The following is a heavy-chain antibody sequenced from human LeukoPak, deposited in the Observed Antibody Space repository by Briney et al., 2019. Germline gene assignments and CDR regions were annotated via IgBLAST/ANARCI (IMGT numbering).Heavy chain of an antibody. CDR1: GGTFSSYA. D-gene: IGHD2-2*01. CDR2: IIPIFGTA. J-gene: IGHJ4*02. Sequence: GASVKVSCKASGGTFSSYAISWVRQAPGQGLEWMGGIIPIFGTANYAQKFQGRVTITADESTSTAYMELSSLRSEDTAVYYCARPKGRGYCSSTSCSTVYYFDYWGQGTLVTVSS. V-gene: IGHV1-69*13. CDR3: ARPKGRGYCSSTSCSTVYYFDY.